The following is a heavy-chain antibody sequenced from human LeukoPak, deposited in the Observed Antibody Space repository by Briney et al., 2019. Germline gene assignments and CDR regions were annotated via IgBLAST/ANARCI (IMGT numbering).Heavy chain of an antibody. CDR1: GYTFTGYY. Sequence: ASVKVSCKASGYTFTGYYMHWVRQAPGQGLEWMGWINPNSGGTNYAQKFQGRVTMTRDTSISTAYMELSSLRSEDTAVYYCATYYYDSSGYYHDYWGQGTLVTVSS. CDR2: INPNSGGT. CDR3: ATYYYDSSGYYHDY. V-gene: IGHV1-2*02. J-gene: IGHJ4*02. D-gene: IGHD3-22*01.